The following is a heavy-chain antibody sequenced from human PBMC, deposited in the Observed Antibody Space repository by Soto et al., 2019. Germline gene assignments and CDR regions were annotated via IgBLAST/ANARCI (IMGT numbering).Heavy chain of an antibody. J-gene: IGHJ4*02. CDR1: GFTFSNAW. Sequence: GGSLRLSCAASGFTFSNAWMSWVRQAPGKGLEWVGRIKSKTDGGTTDYAAPVKGRFTISRDDSKNTLYLQMNSLKTEDTAAYYCTTDAVVRAIWDNFDDWGQRTLVTVPS. V-gene: IGHV3-15*01. D-gene: IGHD1-26*01. CDR2: IKSKTDGGTT. CDR3: TTDAVVRAIWDNFDD.